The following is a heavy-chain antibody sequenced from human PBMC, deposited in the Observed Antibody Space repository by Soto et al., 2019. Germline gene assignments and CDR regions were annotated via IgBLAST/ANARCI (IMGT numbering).Heavy chain of an antibody. V-gene: IGHV4-31*03. J-gene: IGHJ3*02. CDR1: GGSISSNHYY. CDR3: ARYSSAFDI. Sequence: SETLSLTCTVSGGSISSNHYYWIWVRQHPGKGLEWIGNIFYSGSTYYSPSLESRVTISIDTSKNQFSLELSSVTAADTAVYYCARYSSAFDIWGQGT. D-gene: IGHD2-21*01. CDR2: IFYSGST.